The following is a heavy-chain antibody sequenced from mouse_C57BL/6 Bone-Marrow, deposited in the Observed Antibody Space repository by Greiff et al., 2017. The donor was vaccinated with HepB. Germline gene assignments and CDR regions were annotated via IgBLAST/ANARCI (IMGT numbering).Heavy chain of an antibody. J-gene: IGHJ2*01. CDR1: GFNIKDDY. CDR2: IDPENGDT. CDR3: TTGTTVVAKGY. Sequence: DVQLQESGAELVRPGASVKLSCTASGFNIKDDYMHWVKQRPEQGLEWIGWIDPENGDTEYASKFQGKATITADTSSNTAYLQLSSLTSEDTAVYYCTTGTTVVAKGYWGQGTTLTVSS. D-gene: IGHD1-1*01. V-gene: IGHV14-4*01.